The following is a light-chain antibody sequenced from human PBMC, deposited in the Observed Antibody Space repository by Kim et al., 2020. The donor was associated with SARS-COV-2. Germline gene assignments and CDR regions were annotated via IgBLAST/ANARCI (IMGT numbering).Light chain of an antibody. V-gene: IGKV3-15*01. Sequence: EILMTQSPATLSVSPGERASLSCRASQIIGSNLAWYQPKPGQPPRLLIYGASTRATGIPARFSGSGSGAEFTLTISSLHSEDFGVYYCQQYKNWLTFGGGTKVDIK. J-gene: IGKJ4*01. CDR1: QIIGSN. CDR2: GAS. CDR3: QQYKNWLT.